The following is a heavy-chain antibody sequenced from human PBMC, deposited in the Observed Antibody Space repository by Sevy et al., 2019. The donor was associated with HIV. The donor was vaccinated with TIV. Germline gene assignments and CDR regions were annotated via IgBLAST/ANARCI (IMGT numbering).Heavy chain of an antibody. D-gene: IGHD3-3*01. J-gene: IGHJ4*02. V-gene: IGHV4-59*01. CDR3: ASARYDFWSGYYFDY. CDR1: GDSISSYY. Sequence: SETLSLTCTVSGDSISSYYWSWIRQPPGKGLEWIGYIYYSGSTNYNPSLKSRVTISVDTSKNQFSLKLSSVTAADTAVYYCASARYDFWSGYYFDYWGQGTLVTVSS. CDR2: IYYSGST.